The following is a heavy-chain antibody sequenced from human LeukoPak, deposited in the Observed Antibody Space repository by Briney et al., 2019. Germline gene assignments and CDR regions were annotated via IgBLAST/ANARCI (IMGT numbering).Heavy chain of an antibody. D-gene: IGHD3-22*01. V-gene: IGHV3-23*01. CDR3: AKDSDYYDSSGYYPGAFDI. Sequence: GGSLRLSCAASGFSFSSYAMSWVRQAPGKGLEWVSAISGSGGSTYYADSVKGRFTISRDNSKNTLYLQMNSLRAEDTAVYYCAKDSDYYDSSGYYPGAFDIWGQGTMVTVSS. J-gene: IGHJ3*02. CDR2: ISGSGGST. CDR1: GFSFSSYA.